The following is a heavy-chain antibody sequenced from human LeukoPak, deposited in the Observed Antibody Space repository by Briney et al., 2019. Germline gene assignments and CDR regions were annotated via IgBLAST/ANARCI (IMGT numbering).Heavy chain of an antibody. Sequence: SETLSLTCAVYGGSFSGYYWSWIRQPPGKGLEWIGEINHSETTNYNPSLKSRVTISVDTSKNQFSLKLNSVTAADTAVYYCAKNGELSYYYYYMDVWGKGTTVTISS. CDR2: INHSETT. V-gene: IGHV4-34*01. CDR1: GGSFSGYY. CDR3: AKNGELSYYYYYMDV. J-gene: IGHJ6*03. D-gene: IGHD1-7*01.